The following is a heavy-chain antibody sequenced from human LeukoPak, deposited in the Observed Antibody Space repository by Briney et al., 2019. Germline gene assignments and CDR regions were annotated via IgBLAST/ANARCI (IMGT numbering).Heavy chain of an antibody. J-gene: IGHJ4*02. D-gene: IGHD3-22*01. Sequence: GESLKISCKGSGYSFTSYWIGWVRQMPGKGLEWMGIIYPGDSDTRYSPSFLGQVTISVDKSINTAYLQWSSLKASDTAMYFCARNADSSGFHPALDYWGQGTLVTVSS. V-gene: IGHV5-51*01. CDR1: GYSFTSYW. CDR2: IYPGDSDT. CDR3: ARNADSSGFHPALDY.